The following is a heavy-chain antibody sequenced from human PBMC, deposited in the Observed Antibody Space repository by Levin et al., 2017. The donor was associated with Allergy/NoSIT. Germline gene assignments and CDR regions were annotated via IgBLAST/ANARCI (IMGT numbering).Heavy chain of an antibody. CDR2: ISAGGGST. CDR3: AKDIAVAVRYFDY. D-gene: IGHD6-19*01. CDR1: GFTFSSFA. V-gene: IGHV3-23*01. Sequence: GGSLRLSCAASGFTFSSFAMSWVRQTPGKGLEWVSAISAGGGSTYYADSVKGRFTISRDHAKNTLYLQINSLRAEDTAVYYCAKDIAVAVRYFDYWGQGTLVTVSS. J-gene: IGHJ4*02.